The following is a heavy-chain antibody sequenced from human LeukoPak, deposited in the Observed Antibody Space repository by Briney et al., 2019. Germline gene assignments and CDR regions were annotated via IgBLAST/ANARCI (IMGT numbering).Heavy chain of an antibody. CDR1: GFTFNIYA. CDR3: AKVAGTTRGYYFDY. CDR2: ISGNGGNT. D-gene: IGHD1-7*01. J-gene: IGHJ4*02. V-gene: IGHV3-23*01. Sequence: GGSLRLSCAASGFTFNIYAMNWVRQAPGKGLEWVSTISGNGGNTYDADSVKGRFTFSRDNSKNTLYLQMNSLRAEDTAFYYCAKVAGTTRGYYFDYWGQGTLVTVSS.